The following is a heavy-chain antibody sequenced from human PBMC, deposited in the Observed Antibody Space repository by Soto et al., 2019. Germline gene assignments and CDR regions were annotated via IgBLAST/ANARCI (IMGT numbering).Heavy chain of an antibody. CDR1: GYIFNTYG. CDR3: ARIALRDDIWPTAYYGMDV. J-gene: IGHJ6*02. CDR2: ISAYDGKT. V-gene: IGHV1-18*01. D-gene: IGHD3-9*01. Sequence: ASVKVSCKASGYIFNTYGITWVRQAPGQGLEWMGWISAYDGKTNSAQKFQGRVTMTTDTSTTTAYMELRSLRSDDTAVYYCARIALRDDIWPTAYYGMDVWGQGTTVTVSS.